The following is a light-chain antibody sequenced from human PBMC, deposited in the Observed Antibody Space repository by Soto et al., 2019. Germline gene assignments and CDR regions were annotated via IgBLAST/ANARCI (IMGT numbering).Light chain of an antibody. CDR3: LQDHIYPFT. J-gene: IGKJ3*01. Sequence: AIQMTQSPSSLSSSVGDRVTITCRASQGISNNLGWYQQKPGKAPNLLIFAASSLQSGVPSRFSGSGSGTDFTLTISSLQPADFAAYYCLQDHIYPFTFGPGTKVDI. CDR1: QGISNN. V-gene: IGKV1-6*01. CDR2: AAS.